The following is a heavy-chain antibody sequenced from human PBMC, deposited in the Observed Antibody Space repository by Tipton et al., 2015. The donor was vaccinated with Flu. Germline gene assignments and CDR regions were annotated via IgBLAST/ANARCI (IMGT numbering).Heavy chain of an antibody. CDR1: SGSIRSTNYF. Sequence: TLSLTCTVSSGSIRSTNYFCAWIRQPPGKGLELIGSIYPSGTTYYNPSLKSRVTISVDTSKSQFSLRLSSVTAADTAVYYCARDVTYDSDWLDSWGQGILVTVSS. CDR2: IYPSGTT. CDR3: ARDVTYDSDWLDS. J-gene: IGHJ5*01. V-gene: IGHV4-39*07. D-gene: IGHD3-22*01.